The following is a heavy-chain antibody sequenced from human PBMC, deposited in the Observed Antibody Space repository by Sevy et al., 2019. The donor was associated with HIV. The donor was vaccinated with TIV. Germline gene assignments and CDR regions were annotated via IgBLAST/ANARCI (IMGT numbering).Heavy chain of an antibody. CDR2: INQDGSEM. J-gene: IGHJ4*02. V-gene: IGHV3-7*01. CDR3: ARRYFDL. CDR1: GFSFTDFW. Sequence: GGSLRLSCKASGFSFTDFWMQWVRQVPGKGPEWGANINQDGSEMYYVDSVKGRFIISRDNAESAIYLQMHGLRAEDAATYFCARRYFDLWGQGTVVTVSS.